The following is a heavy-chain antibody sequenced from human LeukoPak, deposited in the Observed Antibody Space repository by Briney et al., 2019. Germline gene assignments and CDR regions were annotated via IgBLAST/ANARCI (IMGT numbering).Heavy chain of an antibody. D-gene: IGHD6-19*01. V-gene: IGHV1-69*01. Sequence: EASVKVSCKDSGGTFSSYAISWVRQAPGQGLEWMGGIIPIFGTANYAQKFQGRVTITADESTSAAYMELSSLRSEDTAVYYCARDLGADSSGWYGGYFDYWGQGTLVTVSS. CDR1: GGTFSSYA. J-gene: IGHJ4*02. CDR2: IIPIFGTA. CDR3: ARDLGADSSGWYGGYFDY.